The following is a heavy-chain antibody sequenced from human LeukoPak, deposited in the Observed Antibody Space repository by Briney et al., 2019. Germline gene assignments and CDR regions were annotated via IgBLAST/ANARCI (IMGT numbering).Heavy chain of an antibody. Sequence: PGGSLRLSCAASGFTFSSYGMHWVRQAPGKGLELVAFIRYDGSNKYYADSVKGRFTISRDNSKNTLYLQMNSLRAEDTAVYYCAKVRGFGVATQGAFDIWGQGTMVTVSS. CDR2: IRYDGSNK. J-gene: IGHJ3*02. D-gene: IGHD3-3*01. CDR1: GFTFSSYG. CDR3: AKVRGFGVATQGAFDI. V-gene: IGHV3-30*02.